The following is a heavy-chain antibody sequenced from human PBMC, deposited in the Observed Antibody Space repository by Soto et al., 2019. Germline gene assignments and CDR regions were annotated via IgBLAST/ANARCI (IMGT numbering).Heavy chain of an antibody. CDR1: GGTFSSYA. D-gene: IGHD2-2*01. CDR3: ARDIVVVPAYYYGMDV. J-gene: IGHJ6*02. Sequence: QVQLVKSGAEVKKPWSSVKVSCKASGGTFSSYAISWVRQAPGQGLEWMGGIIPIFGTANYAQKFQGRVTITADKSTSTADMELSSLRSEDTAVYYCARDIVVVPAYYYGMDVWCQGTTVTVSS. V-gene: IGHV1-69*06. CDR2: IIPIFGTA.